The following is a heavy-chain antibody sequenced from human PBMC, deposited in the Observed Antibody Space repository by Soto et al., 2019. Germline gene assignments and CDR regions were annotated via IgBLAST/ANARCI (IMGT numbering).Heavy chain of an antibody. Sequence: QVQLVQSGAEVKKPGSSVKVSCKASGGTFSTYAISWVRQAPGQGLEWMGGIIPIFETTNYAQEFQGRVTITADKSTGTAYMELSSLRFDDTAVYYCAIDRPDIVVVPAGLMGGGHEAFDIWGQGTVVTVSS. CDR1: GGTFSTYA. CDR3: AIDRPDIVVVPAGLMGGGHEAFDI. J-gene: IGHJ3*02. V-gene: IGHV1-69*06. D-gene: IGHD2-2*01. CDR2: IIPIFETT.